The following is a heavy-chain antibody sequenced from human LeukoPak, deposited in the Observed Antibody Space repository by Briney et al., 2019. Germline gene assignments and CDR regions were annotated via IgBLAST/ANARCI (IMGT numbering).Heavy chain of an antibody. J-gene: IGHJ4*01. CDR2: TSAYDGNT. V-gene: IGHV1-18*01. Sequence: ASVKVSCKASGYTFSSYGISWVRQAPGQGLEWMGWTSAYDGNTNYAQKLQGRVTMTTDTSTSTAYMDLRTLSADDTAVYYCARGSSGWPNYYFDFWGQEPWSPSPQ. CDR3: ARGSSGWPNYYFDF. CDR1: GYTFSSYG. D-gene: IGHD6-19*01.